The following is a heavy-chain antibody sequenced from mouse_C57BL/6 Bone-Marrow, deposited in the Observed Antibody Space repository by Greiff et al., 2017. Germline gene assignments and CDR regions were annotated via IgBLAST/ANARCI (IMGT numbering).Heavy chain of an antibody. D-gene: IGHD1-1*01. Sequence: VQLQQSGAELVRPGASVKLSCTASGFNIKDDYMHWVKQRPEQGLEWIGWIVPENGDTEYASKFQGKATITADTSSNTAYLQLSSLTSEDTAVYYCTTELPYFDVWGTGTTVTVSS. CDR1: GFNIKDDY. CDR2: IVPENGDT. V-gene: IGHV14-4*01. J-gene: IGHJ1*03. CDR3: TTELPYFDV.